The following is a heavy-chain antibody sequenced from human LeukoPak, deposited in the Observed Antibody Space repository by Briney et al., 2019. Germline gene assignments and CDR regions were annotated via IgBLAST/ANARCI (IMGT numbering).Heavy chain of an antibody. D-gene: IGHD6-6*01. CDR3: AREGSSYSSSPSLGCLDP. CDR1: GFTFSSYA. Sequence: PGGSLRLSCAAYGFTFSSYAMSLVRQAPGKGLEWVSAISGSGGSTYYADSVKGRFTISRDNSKNTLYLQMNSLRAEDTAVYYCAREGSSYSSSPSLGCLDPWGQGTLVTVSS. J-gene: IGHJ5*02. V-gene: IGHV3-23*01. CDR2: ISGSGGST.